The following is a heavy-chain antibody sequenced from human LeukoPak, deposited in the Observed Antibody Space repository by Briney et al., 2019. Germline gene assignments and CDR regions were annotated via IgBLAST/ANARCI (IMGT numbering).Heavy chain of an antibody. D-gene: IGHD3-22*01. CDR1: GASISGGTYY. CDR3: ARHYYDSSGYYYPYWYFDL. Sequence: PSETLSLTCSVSGASISGGTYYWGWIRQPPGKGLEWIGYIYYSGSTNYNPSLKSRVTISVDTSKNQFSLKLSSVTAADTAVYYCARHYYDSSGYYYPYWYFDLWGRGTLVTVSS. V-gene: IGHV4-61*01. J-gene: IGHJ2*01. CDR2: IYYSGST.